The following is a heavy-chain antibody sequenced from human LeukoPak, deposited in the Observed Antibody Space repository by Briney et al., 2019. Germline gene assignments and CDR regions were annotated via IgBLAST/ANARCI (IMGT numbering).Heavy chain of an antibody. D-gene: IGHD2-2*01. CDR3: AREGIVVVPGIGLLGYYYYMDV. Sequence: PSETLSLTCAVYGGSFSGYYWSWIRQPPGKGLEWIGEINHSGSTNYNPSLKSRVTISVDTSKNQFSLKLSSVTAADTALYYCAREGIVVVPGIGLLGYYYYMDVWGKGTTVTVSS. J-gene: IGHJ6*03. V-gene: IGHV4-34*01. CDR2: INHSGST. CDR1: GGSFSGYY.